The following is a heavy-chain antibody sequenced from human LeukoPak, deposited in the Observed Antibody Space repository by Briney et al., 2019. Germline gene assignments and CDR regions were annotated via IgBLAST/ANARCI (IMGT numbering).Heavy chain of an antibody. J-gene: IGHJ4*02. Sequence: SVKVSCKASGGTFSSYAISWVRQTPGQGLEWMGGIIPIFGTANYAQKFQGRVTITADESTSTAYMELSSLRSEDTAVYYCARENLAAAGTRPIDYWGQGTLVTVSS. CDR3: ARENLAAAGTRPIDY. D-gene: IGHD6-13*01. CDR1: GGTFSSYA. V-gene: IGHV1-69*13. CDR2: IIPIFGTA.